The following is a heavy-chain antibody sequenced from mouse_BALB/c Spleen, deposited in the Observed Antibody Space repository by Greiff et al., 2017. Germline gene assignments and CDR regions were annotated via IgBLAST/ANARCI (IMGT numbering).Heavy chain of an antibody. CDR1: GFTFSSYA. J-gene: IGHJ3*01. D-gene: IGHD2-4*01. CDR2: ISSGGST. V-gene: IGHV5-6-5*01. Sequence: EVKVVESGGGLVKPGGSLKLSCAASGFTFSSYAMSWVRQTPEKRLEWVASISSGGSTYYPDSVKGRFTISRDNARNILYLQMSSLRSEDTAMYYCARGVGNDYDPAWFAYWGQGTLVTVSA. CDR3: ARGVGNDYDPAWFAY.